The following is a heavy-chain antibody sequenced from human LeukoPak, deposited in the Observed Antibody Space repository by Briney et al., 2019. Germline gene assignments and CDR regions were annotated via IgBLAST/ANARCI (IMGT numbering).Heavy chain of an antibody. CDR2: IRYDGSNK. D-gene: IGHD3-22*01. J-gene: IGHJ4*02. V-gene: IGHV3-30*02. CDR1: GFTFSSYG. Sequence: PGGSLRLSCAASGFTFSSYGMHWVRQAPGKRLEWVAFIRYDGSNKYYADSVKGRFTISRDNSKNTLYLQMNSLRAEATAVYYCAKDGWYYYDSSGYYNYWGQGTLVTVSS. CDR3: AKDGWYYYDSSGYYNY.